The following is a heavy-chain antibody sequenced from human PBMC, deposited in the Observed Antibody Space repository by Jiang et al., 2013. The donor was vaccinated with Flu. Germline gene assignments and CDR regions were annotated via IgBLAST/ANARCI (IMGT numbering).Heavy chain of an antibody. CDR3: ARGFVFYSRAAAGLRYFDL. V-gene: IGHV4-34*01. Sequence: LLKPSETLSLTCAVYGGSFSGYYWSWIRQPPGKGLEWIGEINHSGSTNYNPSLKSRVTISVDTSKNQFSLKLSSVTAADTAVYYCARGFVFYSRAAAGLRYFDLWGRGTLVTVSS. CDR1: GGSFSGYY. J-gene: IGHJ2*01. CDR2: INHSGST. D-gene: IGHD6-13*01.